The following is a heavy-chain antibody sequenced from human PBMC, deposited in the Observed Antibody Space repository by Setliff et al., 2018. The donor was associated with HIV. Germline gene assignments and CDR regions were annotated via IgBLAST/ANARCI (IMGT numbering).Heavy chain of an antibody. V-gene: IGHV5-51*01. D-gene: IGHD2-2*02. CDR3: ARRETPAGCGTTNCYIYAFDI. J-gene: IGHJ3*02. CDR1: GSGFSTYW. Sequence: PGESLKISCKTSGSGFSTYWVGWVRQMPGKGLEWLGILYFGDSDPKYNPSFEGRVTISDDKSIKTAFLQWRSLQTSDTAIYYCARRETPAGCGTTNCYIYAFDIWGQGTMVTVSS. CDR2: LYFGDSDP.